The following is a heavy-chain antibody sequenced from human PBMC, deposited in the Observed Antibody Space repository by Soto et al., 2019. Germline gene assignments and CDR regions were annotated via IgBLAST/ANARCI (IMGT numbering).Heavy chain of an antibody. Sequence: EPLSLTCAVYGGSFIGYYWSWIRQPPGKGLEWIGEINHSGSTNYNPSLESRVTISVDTSKNQFSLRLSSVTAADTAVYFCARDDRSYDSGGYDFWGQGAPVTVSS. J-gene: IGHJ4*02. CDR1: GGSFIGYY. CDR3: ARDDRSYDSGGYDF. CDR2: INHSGST. V-gene: IGHV4-34*01. D-gene: IGHD3-22*01.